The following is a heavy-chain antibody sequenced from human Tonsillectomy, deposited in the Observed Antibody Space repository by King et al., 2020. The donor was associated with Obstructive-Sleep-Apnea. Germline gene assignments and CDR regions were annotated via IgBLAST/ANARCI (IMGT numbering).Heavy chain of an antibody. Sequence: QLVQSGAEVKKPGASVKVSCKASGYTFTGYYMHWVRQAPGQGLEWMGWINPNSGGTNYAQKFQGRVTMTRDTSISTAYMELSRLRSADTAVYYCARDLGYCSSTSCYNWFDPWGQGTLVTVSS. J-gene: IGHJ5*02. CDR2: INPNSGGT. D-gene: IGHD2-2*01. V-gene: IGHV1-2*02. CDR3: ARDLGYCSSTSCYNWFDP. CDR1: GYTFTGYY.